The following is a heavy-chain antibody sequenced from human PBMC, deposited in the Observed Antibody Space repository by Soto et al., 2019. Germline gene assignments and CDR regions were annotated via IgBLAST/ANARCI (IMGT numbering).Heavy chain of an antibody. D-gene: IGHD3-22*01. J-gene: IGHJ4*02. CDR1: GGSISSSSYY. CDR2: IYYSGST. CDR3: ARHWGYCDSSRYCDY. V-gene: IGHV4-39*01. Sequence: PSETLSLTCTVSGGSISSSSYYWVWIRHPAGKGREWRGSIYYSGSTYYNTSHESRVTISVDTTKNQFSLKLSSVTAADTAVYYCARHWGYCDSSRYCDYWGQGTLVTVSS.